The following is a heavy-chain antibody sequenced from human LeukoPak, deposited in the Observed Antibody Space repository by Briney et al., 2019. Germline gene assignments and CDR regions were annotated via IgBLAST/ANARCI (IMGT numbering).Heavy chain of an antibody. J-gene: IGHJ4*02. Sequence: GGSLRLSCAASGFTFSNYDMSWVRQAPGKGLEWVSSVSGSGGNTYYADSVKGRFTISRDNSKNTLYLQMNSLRVEDTGVYYCATGGSSSDYFDYWGQGTLVTVSS. CDR3: ATGGSSSDYFDY. CDR1: GFTFSNYD. D-gene: IGHD1-26*01. CDR2: VSGSGGNT. V-gene: IGHV3-23*01.